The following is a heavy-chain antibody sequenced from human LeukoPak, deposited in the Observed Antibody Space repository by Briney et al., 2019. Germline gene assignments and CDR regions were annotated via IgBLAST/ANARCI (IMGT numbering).Heavy chain of an antibody. J-gene: IGHJ5*02. V-gene: IGHV1-69*04. CDR1: GGTFSSYA. CDR2: IIPILGIA. D-gene: IGHD3-3*01. CDR3: ARDPTAYYDLWSGPGFDP. Sequence: ASVKVSCKASGGTFSSYAISWVRQAPGQGLEWMGRIIPILGIANYAQKFQGRVTITADKSTSTAYMELSSLRSEDTAVYYCARDPTAYYDLWSGPGFDPWGQGTLVTVSS.